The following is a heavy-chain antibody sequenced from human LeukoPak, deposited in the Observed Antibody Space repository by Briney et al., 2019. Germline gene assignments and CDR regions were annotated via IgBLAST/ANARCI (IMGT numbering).Heavy chain of an antibody. CDR3: ARDRSYYTFDY. J-gene: IGHJ4*02. CDR2: MHHSGST. Sequence: PPETLSLTCAVSGYSISSDYHWGWIRQPPGRGLEWIGAMHHSGSTYYNPSLKSRVTISVDTSKSQVSLKLSSVTAADTAVYYCARDRSYYTFDYWGQGTLVIVSA. CDR1: GYSISSDYH. D-gene: IGHD3-10*01. V-gene: IGHV4-38-2*02.